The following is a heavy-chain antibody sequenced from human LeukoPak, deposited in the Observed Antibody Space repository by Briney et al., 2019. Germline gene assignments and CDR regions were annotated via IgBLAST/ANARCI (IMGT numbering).Heavy chain of an antibody. CDR3: AKQLAWFGELYYGMDV. CDR2: IRYDGSNK. Sequence: GGSLRLSCAASGFTFSSYGMHWVRQAPGKGLEWVAFIRYDGSNKYYADSVKGRFTISRDNSKNTLYLQMNSLGAEDTAVYYCAKQLAWFGELYYGMDVWGQGTTVTVSS. J-gene: IGHJ6*02. CDR1: GFTFSSYG. V-gene: IGHV3-30*02. D-gene: IGHD3-10*01.